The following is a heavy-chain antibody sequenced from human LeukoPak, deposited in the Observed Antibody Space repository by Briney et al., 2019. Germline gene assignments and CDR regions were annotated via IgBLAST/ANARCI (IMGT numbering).Heavy chain of an antibody. Sequence: PSETLSLTCIVSGGSISSYYWSWIRQPAGKGLEWIGRIYTSGSTNYNPSLKSRVTMSVDTSKNQFSLKLSSVTAADTAVYYCARDLFGDLRSDDAFDLWGQGTMVTVFS. J-gene: IGHJ3*01. CDR2: IYTSGST. V-gene: IGHV4-4*07. CDR1: GGSISSYY. CDR3: ARDLFGDLRSDDAFDL. D-gene: IGHD4-17*01.